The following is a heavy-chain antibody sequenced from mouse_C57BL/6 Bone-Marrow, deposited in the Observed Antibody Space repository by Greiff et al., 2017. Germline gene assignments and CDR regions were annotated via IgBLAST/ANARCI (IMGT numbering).Heavy chain of an antibody. CDR2: IYPRSGNN. Sequence: VQLVESGAELARPGASVKLSCKASGYTFTSYGISWVKQRTGQGLEWIGEIYPRSGNNYYNEKAKGKATLTADKSSSTAYMELRRLTSEDSAVYFCARNWLLLRLWFSYWGQGTLVTVSA. J-gene: IGHJ3*01. D-gene: IGHD1-1*01. CDR3: ARNWLLLRLWFSY. CDR1: GYTFTSYG. V-gene: IGHV1-81*01.